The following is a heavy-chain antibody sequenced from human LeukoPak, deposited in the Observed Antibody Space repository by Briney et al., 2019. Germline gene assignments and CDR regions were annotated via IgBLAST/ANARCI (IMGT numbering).Heavy chain of an antibody. V-gene: IGHV1-18*01. Sequence: ASVKVSCKASGYTFTSYGISWVRQSPGQGLEWMGWISAYNGNTNYAQNLQGRVTMTTDTSTSTAYMELRSLRSDDTAVYYCARWGILTGYYYFDYWGQGTLVTVSS. CDR3: ARWGILTGYYYFDY. D-gene: IGHD3-9*01. CDR1: GYTFTSYG. CDR2: ISAYNGNT. J-gene: IGHJ4*02.